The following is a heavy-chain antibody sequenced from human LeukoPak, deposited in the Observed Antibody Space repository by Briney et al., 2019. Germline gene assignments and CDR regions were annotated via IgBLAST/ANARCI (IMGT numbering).Heavy chain of an antibody. CDR1: SDSISSYY. CDR3: ARVGRGDHTWGSYSFDY. J-gene: IGHJ4*02. V-gene: IGHV4-59*01. CDR2: ISYSGGI. Sequence: PSETLSLTCNVSSDSISSYYWSWLRQPPGKGLEWIGYISYSGGIMYNPSLKSRVTMSINTSKNQFSLELTSVTAADTAVYYCARVGRGDHTWGSYSFDYWGQGTLVTVSS. D-gene: IGHD3-16*01.